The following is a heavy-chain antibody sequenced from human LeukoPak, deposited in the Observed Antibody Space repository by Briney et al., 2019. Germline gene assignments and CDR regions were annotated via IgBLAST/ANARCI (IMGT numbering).Heavy chain of an antibody. J-gene: IGHJ3*02. Sequence: ASVKVSCKASGGTFSSYAISWVRQAPGQGLEWMGRIIPIFGTANYAQKFQGRVTITTDESTSTAYMEPSSLRSEDTAVYYCARGGYYDSSGYWWNDAFDIWGQGTMVTVSS. V-gene: IGHV1-69*05. CDR2: IIPIFGTA. CDR3: ARGGYYDSSGYWWNDAFDI. CDR1: GGTFSSYA. D-gene: IGHD3-22*01.